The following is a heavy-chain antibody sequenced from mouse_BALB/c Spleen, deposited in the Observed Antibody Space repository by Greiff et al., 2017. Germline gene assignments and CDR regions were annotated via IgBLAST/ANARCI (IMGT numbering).Heavy chain of an antibody. Sequence: VQLQESGAELMKPGASVKISCKATGYTFSSYWIEWVKQRPGHGLEWIGEILPGSGSTNYNEKFKGKATFTADTSSNTAYMQLSSLTSEDSAVYYCARGGQLGLRDAMDYWGQGTSVTVSS. CDR1: GYTFSSYW. D-gene: IGHD3-2*01. CDR2: ILPGSGST. CDR3: ARGGQLGLRDAMDY. J-gene: IGHJ4*01. V-gene: IGHV1-9*01.